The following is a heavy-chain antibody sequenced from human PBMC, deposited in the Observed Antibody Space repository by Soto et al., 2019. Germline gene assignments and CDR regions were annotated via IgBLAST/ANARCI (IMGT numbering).Heavy chain of an antibody. CDR2: INAGNGNT. CDR3: ARGHGSGSYYDYYYGMDV. Sequence: SVKVSCKASGYTFTSYALHWVRQAPGQRLEWMGWINAGNGNTKYSQKFQGRVTITRDTSASTAYMELSSLRSEDTAVYYCARGHGSGSYYDYYYGMDVWGQGTTVTVSS. J-gene: IGHJ6*02. V-gene: IGHV1-3*01. CDR1: GYTFTSYA. D-gene: IGHD3-10*01.